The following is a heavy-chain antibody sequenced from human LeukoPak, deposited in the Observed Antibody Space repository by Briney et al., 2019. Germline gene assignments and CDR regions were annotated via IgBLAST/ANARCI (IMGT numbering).Heavy chain of an antibody. CDR3: ARVNRRDGYNCDY. CDR2: MSYSGYT. CDR1: GGSISSYY. D-gene: IGHD5-24*01. J-gene: IGHJ4*02. Sequence: PSETLSLTCTVSGGSISSYYWSWIRQPPGKGLEWIGYMSYSGYTNYNPSLKSRVTISVDTSKNQFSLKLSSVTAADTAVYYCARVNRRDGYNCDYWGQGTLVTVSS. V-gene: IGHV4-59*01.